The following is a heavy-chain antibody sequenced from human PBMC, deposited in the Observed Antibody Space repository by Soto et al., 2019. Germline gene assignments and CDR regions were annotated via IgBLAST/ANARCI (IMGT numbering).Heavy chain of an antibody. V-gene: IGHV3-23*01. CDR2: VSASGAST. CDR3: AKDGDSSSRPSDY. CDR1: GFTFSSYA. Sequence: EVQLLESGGDLVQPGGSLRLSCAASGFTFSSYAMSWVRQTPGKGLEWVSSVSASGASTYYAASVKGRFTISRDNSKNILFLQMNSLLGEDTAVYFCAKDGDSSSRPSDYWGQGNLVTVSS. D-gene: IGHD6-13*01. J-gene: IGHJ4*02.